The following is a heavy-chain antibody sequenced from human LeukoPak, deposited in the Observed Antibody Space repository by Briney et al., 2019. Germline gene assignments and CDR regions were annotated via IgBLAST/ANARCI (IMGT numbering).Heavy chain of an antibody. D-gene: IGHD3-22*01. CDR1: GDSISSYY. J-gene: IGHJ3*01. CDR2: IYYSGST. CDR3: ARSERIIMILGGAFDV. Sequence: SETLSLTCTVSGDSISSYYWSWIRQPPGKGLEWIGYIYYSGSTNYNPSLKSRVTISADTSKNQFSLKLSSVTAADTAVYFCARSERIIMILGGAFDVWGQGTMVTVSS. V-gene: IGHV4-59*08.